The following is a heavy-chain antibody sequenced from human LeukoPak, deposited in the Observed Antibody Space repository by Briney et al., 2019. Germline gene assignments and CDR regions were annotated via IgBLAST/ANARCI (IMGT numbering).Heavy chain of an antibody. D-gene: IGHD3-10*01. Sequence: GGSLRLSCAASGFTFSTYSMNWVRQTPGKGLEWVSYISSRSSSTMYYADSVKGRFTISRDNAKNSLSLQMYSLRAEDTAVYYCARLQGSGSFSSFDYWGQGTLVTVSS. V-gene: IGHV3-48*01. CDR2: ISSRSSSTM. CDR1: GFTFSTYS. J-gene: IGHJ4*02. CDR3: ARLQGSGSFSSFDY.